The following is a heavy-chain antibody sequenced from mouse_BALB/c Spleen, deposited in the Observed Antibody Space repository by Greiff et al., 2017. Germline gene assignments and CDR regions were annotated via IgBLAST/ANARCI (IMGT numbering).Heavy chain of an antibody. Sequence: EVKLQESGPGLVKPSQSLSLTCTVTGYSITSDYAWNWIRQFPGNKLEWMGYISYSGSTSYNPSLKSRISITRDTSKNQFFLQLNSVTTEDTATYYCARHYDYYYAMDYWGQGTSVTVSS. CDR3: ARHYDYYYAMDY. J-gene: IGHJ4*01. CDR1: GYSITSDYA. V-gene: IGHV3-2*02. CDR2: ISYSGST. D-gene: IGHD2-4*01.